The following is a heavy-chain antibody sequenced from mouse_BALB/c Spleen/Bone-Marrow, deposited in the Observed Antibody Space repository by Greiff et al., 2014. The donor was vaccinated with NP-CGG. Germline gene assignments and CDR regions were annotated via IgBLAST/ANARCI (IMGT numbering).Heavy chain of an antibody. CDR3: ARYDYGVYFDY. V-gene: IGHV14-3*02. J-gene: IGHJ2*01. D-gene: IGHD2-4*01. Sequence: VQLKESGAEVVKPGASVKLSCTASGFNIKDTYMHWAKQRPEQGLEWIGRIDPANGNTKYDPKFQGKTTITADTSSNTAYLQLSSLTSEDTAVYYCARYDYGVYFDYWGQGTTLTVSS. CDR2: IDPANGNT. CDR1: GFNIKDTY.